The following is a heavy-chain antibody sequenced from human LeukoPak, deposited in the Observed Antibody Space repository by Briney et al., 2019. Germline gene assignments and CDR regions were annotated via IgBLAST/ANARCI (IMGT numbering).Heavy chain of an antibody. V-gene: IGHV3-30*18. J-gene: IGHJ4*02. Sequence: GRSLRLSCAASGFTFSSYGMHWVRQAPGKGLEWVAVISYDGSNKYYADSVKGRFTISRDNSKNTLYLQMNSLRAEDTAVYYCVKEDDDGSGPFDWGQGTLVTVSS. CDR3: VKEDDDGSGPFD. CDR1: GFTFSSYG. D-gene: IGHD6-19*01. CDR2: ISYDGSNK.